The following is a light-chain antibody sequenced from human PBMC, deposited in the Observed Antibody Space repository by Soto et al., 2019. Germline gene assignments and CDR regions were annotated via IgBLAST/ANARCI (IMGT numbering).Light chain of an antibody. CDR2: AAS. Sequence: DIQLTQSPSFLSASVGDRVTITCRASQGISSYLAWYQQKPGKAPKLLIYAASTLQTGVPSRFSGSGSGTEFTLTISSLQPEEFATYYCQQLDSYTFTFGPGTKVAIK. CDR3: QQLDSYTFT. CDR1: QGISSY. J-gene: IGKJ3*01. V-gene: IGKV1-9*01.